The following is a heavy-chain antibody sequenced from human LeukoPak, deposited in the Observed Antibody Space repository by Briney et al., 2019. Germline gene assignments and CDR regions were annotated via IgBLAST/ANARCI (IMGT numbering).Heavy chain of an antibody. D-gene: IGHD2/OR15-2a*01. V-gene: IGHV4-34*01. CDR3: ARALALRFDP. CDR2: INHSGST. Sequence: SETLSLTCAVYGGSFSGYYWSWIRQPPGKGLEWIGEINHSGSTNYNPSLKSRVTISVDTSKNQFSLKLSSETAADTAVYYCARALALRFDPWGQGTLVTVSS. CDR1: GGSFSGYY. J-gene: IGHJ5*02.